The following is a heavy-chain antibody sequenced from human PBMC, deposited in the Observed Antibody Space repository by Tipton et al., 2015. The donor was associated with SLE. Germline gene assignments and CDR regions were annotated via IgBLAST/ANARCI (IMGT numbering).Heavy chain of an antibody. V-gene: IGHV4-61*10. CDR1: GGSISSGTYY. CDR3: ARVEGDGYFDY. CDR2: FYSSGNT. D-gene: IGHD3-10*01. J-gene: IGHJ4*02. Sequence: TLSLTCVVSGGSISSGTYYWSWIRQPAGRGLELIGFFYSSGNTNHNPSLNSRVTISVDTSKNQFSLKLSSVTAADTAVYYCARVEGDGYFDYWGQGTLVTVSS.